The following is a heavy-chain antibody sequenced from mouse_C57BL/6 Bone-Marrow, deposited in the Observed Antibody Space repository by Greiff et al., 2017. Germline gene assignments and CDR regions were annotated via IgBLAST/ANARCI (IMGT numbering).Heavy chain of an antibody. CDR2: IYPGNSDT. CDR3: SYDGYYDWVWFAY. V-gene: IGHV1-5*01. J-gene: IGHJ3*01. D-gene: IGHD2-3*01. CDR1: GYTFTSYW. Sequence: VQLQQSGTVLARPGASVKMSCKTSGYTFTSYWMHWVKQRPGQGLEWIGAIYPGNSDTSYNQKFKGKAKLTADTSASTAYMELSSLTNEDSAVYYCSYDGYYDWVWFAYWGQGTLVTVSA.